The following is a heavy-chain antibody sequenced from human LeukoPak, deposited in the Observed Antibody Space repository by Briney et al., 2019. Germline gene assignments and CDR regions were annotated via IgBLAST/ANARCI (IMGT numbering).Heavy chain of an antibody. Sequence: PGGSLRLSCAASGFTFSIYGMHWVRQAPGKGLEWVAVMSLDGSNKYYAASARGRFTISRDNSKNTLYLQMNSLRAEDTAVYYCAKDKYKWYLGYWGQGTLVTVSS. D-gene: IGHD1-20*01. CDR1: GFTFSIYG. V-gene: IGHV3-30*18. CDR3: AKDKYKWYLGY. CDR2: MSLDGSNK. J-gene: IGHJ4*02.